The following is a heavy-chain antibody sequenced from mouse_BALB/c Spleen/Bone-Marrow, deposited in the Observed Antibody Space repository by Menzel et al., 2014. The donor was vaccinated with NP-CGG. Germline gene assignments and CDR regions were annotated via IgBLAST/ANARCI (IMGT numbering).Heavy chain of an antibody. V-gene: IGHV5-17*02. D-gene: IGHD2-10*02. Sequence: EVQLVESGGGLVQPGGSRKLSCAASGFTFSSFGIHWVRQAPEKGLEWVAYISRGSSTIYYADTVKGRFTISRDNPKNTLFLQMTSLRSEDTAMYYCARSGYGDYYAMDYWGQGTSVTVSS. CDR2: ISRGSSTI. CDR3: ARSGYGDYYAMDY. CDR1: GFTFSSFG. J-gene: IGHJ4*01.